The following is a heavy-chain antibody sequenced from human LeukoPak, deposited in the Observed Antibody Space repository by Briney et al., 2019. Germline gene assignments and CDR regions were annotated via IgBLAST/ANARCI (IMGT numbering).Heavy chain of an antibody. CDR1: GFTFIDYD. CDR2: IGIRGDT. D-gene: IGHD6-19*01. Sequence: PEGSLRLSCAASGFTFIDYDMHWVRQVIGKGLEWVSAIGIRGDTHYPGSVKGRFTISRENAESSLYLQMNSLRAEDTAVYYCARGGIQVSGIDEFDYWGQGTLATVSS. J-gene: IGHJ4*02. V-gene: IGHV3-13*01. CDR3: ARGGIQVSGIDEFDY.